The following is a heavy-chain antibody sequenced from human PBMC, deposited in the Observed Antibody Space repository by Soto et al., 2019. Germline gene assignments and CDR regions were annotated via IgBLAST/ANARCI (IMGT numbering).Heavy chain of an antibody. J-gene: IGHJ4*02. CDR2: IYPGDSDT. Sequence: EVQLVQSGAEVREPGESLKISCNASGYSFTSYWIGWVRQMPGKGLECMGIIYPGDSDTRYSPSFQGQVTISADKSISTAYLQWSSLKASDSAMYYCARRDSSSWFTWGQGTLVTVSS. CDR1: GYSFTSYW. D-gene: IGHD6-13*01. CDR3: ARRDSSSWFT. V-gene: IGHV5-51*01.